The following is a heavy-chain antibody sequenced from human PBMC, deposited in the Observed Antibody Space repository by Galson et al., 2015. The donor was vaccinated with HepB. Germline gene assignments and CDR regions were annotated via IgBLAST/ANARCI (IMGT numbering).Heavy chain of an antibody. CDR3: SRVGGFARYSSR. CDR1: GFTFVASA. D-gene: IGHD6-13*01. J-gene: IGHJ4*02. CDR2: ISSKTSTFAT. V-gene: IGHV3-73*01. Sequence: SLRLSCAASGFTFVASAIDWVRQASGKGPEWVGRISSKTSTFATLYIPSLKGRFTNNRDDSKNMEYLHMKNLRTEDTDLYDCSRVGGFARYSSRWGQGTLVNVSS.